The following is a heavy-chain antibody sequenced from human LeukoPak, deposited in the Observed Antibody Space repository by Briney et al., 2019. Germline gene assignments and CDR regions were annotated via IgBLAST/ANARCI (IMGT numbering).Heavy chain of an antibody. CDR3: ARAKGYSYGYELDY. J-gene: IGHJ4*02. V-gene: IGHV3-11*04. D-gene: IGHD5-18*01. Sequence: PGGSLRLSCAASGFTFSDYYMSWIRQAPGKGLEWVSYISSSGSTIYYADSVKGRFTISRDNSKNTLYLQMNSLRAEDTAVYYCARAKGYSYGYELDYWGQGTLVTVSS. CDR1: GFTFSDYY. CDR2: ISSSGSTI.